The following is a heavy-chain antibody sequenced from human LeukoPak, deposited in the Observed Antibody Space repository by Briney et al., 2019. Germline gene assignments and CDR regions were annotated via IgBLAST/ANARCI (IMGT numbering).Heavy chain of an antibody. J-gene: IGHJ6*03. CDR2: IYYSGST. Sequence: KPSETLSLTCTVPGGSISSYYWSWIRQPPGKGLEWIGHIYYSGSTNYNPSLKSRVTISVDTSKNQCSLKLSSVTAADTAVYYCARDLLGPYYYYMDVWGKGTTVTVSS. D-gene: IGHD3-10*01. CDR1: GGSISSYY. CDR3: ARDLLGPYYYYMDV. V-gene: IGHV4-59*01.